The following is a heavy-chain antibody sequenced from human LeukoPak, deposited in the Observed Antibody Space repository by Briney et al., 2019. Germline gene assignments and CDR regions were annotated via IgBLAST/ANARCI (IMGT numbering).Heavy chain of an antibody. CDR1: GYTFTSYD. D-gene: IGHD2/OR15-2a*01. CDR2: ISAYNGNT. Sequence: ASVKVSCTASGYTFTSYDINWVRQATGQGLEWMGWISAYNGNTNYAQKLQGRVTMTTDTSTSTAYMELRSLRSDDTAVYYCARVRTDYLNWFDPWGQGTLVTVSS. CDR3: ARVRTDYLNWFDP. J-gene: IGHJ5*02. V-gene: IGHV1-18*01.